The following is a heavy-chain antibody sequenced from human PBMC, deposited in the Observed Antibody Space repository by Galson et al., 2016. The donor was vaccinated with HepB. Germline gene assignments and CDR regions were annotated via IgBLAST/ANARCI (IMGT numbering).Heavy chain of an antibody. Sequence: SVKVSCKASGYIFSNYVINWVRQAPGQGLEWMGWFNPKNGNTDYAQKFQGRVAVTTDTPARTTYMELRSLRFDDTAVYFCARGGPLVSGSFYHYYYGMDVWGQGTTVTVS. D-gene: IGHD6-6*01. CDR1: GYIFSNYV. V-gene: IGHV1-18*01. CDR3: ARGGPLVSGSFYHYYYGMDV. J-gene: IGHJ6*02. CDR2: FNPKNGNT.